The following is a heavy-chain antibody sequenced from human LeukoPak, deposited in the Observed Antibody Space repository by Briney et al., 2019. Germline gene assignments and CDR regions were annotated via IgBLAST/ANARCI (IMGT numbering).Heavy chain of an antibody. CDR2: IYPGGDT. V-gene: IGHV3-66*01. CDR1: GFTVSSNY. CDR3: ARDRERWLQLHYFDY. J-gene: IGHJ4*02. D-gene: IGHD5-24*01. Sequence: TGGSLRLSCAASGFTVSSNYMNWVRQAPGKGLEWVSVIYPGGDTFYADSVKGRFSISRDNSKNTLYLQMNSLRAEDTAVYYCARDRERWLQLHYFDYWGQGTLVTVSS.